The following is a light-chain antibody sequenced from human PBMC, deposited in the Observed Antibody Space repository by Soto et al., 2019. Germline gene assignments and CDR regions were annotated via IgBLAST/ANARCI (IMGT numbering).Light chain of an antibody. V-gene: IGLV2-23*01. CDR2: EGS. Sequence: QSALTQPASVSGSPGQSITISCTGTSSDVGSYNLVSWYQQHPGKAPKLMIYEGSKRPSGVSIRFSGSKSGNTASLTISGLQAEDEADYYCCSYAGSRVFGGGTKVTGL. J-gene: IGLJ3*02. CDR1: SSDVGSYNL. CDR3: CSYAGSRV.